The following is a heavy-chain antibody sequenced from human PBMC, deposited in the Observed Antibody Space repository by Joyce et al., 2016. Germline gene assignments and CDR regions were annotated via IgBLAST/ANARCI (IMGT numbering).Heavy chain of an antibody. Sequence: QVQLVASGGGVVQPGGSLRLPCVVSGFIFGRYGMHWVRQARGNGQEWVAAISNEGSNEYYADSVKGRFTISRDNSKNTLYLQMNSLGPEDTAVYFCAKDWSLSSGWYGELDVWGQGTMVTVSS. CDR2: ISNEGSNE. D-gene: IGHD6-19*01. V-gene: IGHV3-30*18. J-gene: IGHJ3*01. CDR1: GFIFGRYG. CDR3: AKDWSLSSGWYGELDV.